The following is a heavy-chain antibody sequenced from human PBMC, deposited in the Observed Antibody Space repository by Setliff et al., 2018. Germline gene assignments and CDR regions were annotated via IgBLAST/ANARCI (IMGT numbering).Heavy chain of an antibody. D-gene: IGHD7-27*01. CDR1: GGSITNFY. Sequence: PSETLSLTCTVSGGSITNFYWNWIRQSPGKGLEWIGYIYSSGITNYNPSLKSRLTMSVDTSKNQFSLHLSSMTAADTAVYYCARQPPLNWAIPFDLWGQVKRVTVSS. CDR2: IYSSGIT. V-gene: IGHV4-59*08. J-gene: IGHJ3*01. CDR3: ARQPPLNWAIPFDL.